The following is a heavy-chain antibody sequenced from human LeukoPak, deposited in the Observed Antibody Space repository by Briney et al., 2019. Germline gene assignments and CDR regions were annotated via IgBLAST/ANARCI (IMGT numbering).Heavy chain of an antibody. CDR3: ARDRSPAPNPFDY. CDR2: IIPIFGTA. V-gene: IGHV1-69*05. CDR1: GGTFSSYA. J-gene: IGHJ4*02. D-gene: IGHD1-14*01. Sequence: GASVKVSYKASGGTFSSYAISWVRQAPGQGLEWMGRIIPIFGTANYAQKFQGRVTITTDESTSTAYMELSSLRSEDTAVYYCARDRSPAPNPFDYWGQGTLVTVYS.